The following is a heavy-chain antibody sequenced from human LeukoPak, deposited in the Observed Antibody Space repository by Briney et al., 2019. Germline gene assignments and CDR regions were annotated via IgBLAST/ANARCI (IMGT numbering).Heavy chain of an antibody. CDR1: GYTFTGYY. CDR3: ARGGITGTTRGPTRLNDAFDI. Sequence: ASVKVSCKASGYTFTGYYMHWVRQAPGQGLEWMGRINPNSGGTNYAQKFQGRVTMTRDTSISTAYMELSRLRSDDTAVYYCARGGITGTTRGPTRLNDAFDIWGQGTMVTISS. CDR2: INPNSGGT. D-gene: IGHD1-20*01. J-gene: IGHJ3*02. V-gene: IGHV1-2*06.